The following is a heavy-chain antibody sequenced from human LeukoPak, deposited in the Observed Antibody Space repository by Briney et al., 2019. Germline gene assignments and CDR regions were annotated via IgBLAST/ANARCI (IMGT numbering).Heavy chain of an antibody. Sequence: GGSLRLSCAASGFTFSRYTMNWVRQAPGKGLEWVSSITTGSSYIYYADSVKGRFTISRDNAKNSLYLEMDSLRVDDTGVYYCAGDGDPPYTTSWQDYWGQGTQVIGSS. CDR3: AGDGDPPYTTSWQDY. J-gene: IGHJ4*02. CDR2: ITTGSSYI. CDR1: GFTFSRYT. D-gene: IGHD2-2*01. V-gene: IGHV3-21*03.